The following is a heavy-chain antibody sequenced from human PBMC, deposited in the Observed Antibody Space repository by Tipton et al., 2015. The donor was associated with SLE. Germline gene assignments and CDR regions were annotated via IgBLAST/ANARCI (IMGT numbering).Heavy chain of an antibody. J-gene: IGHJ3*02. Sequence: TLSLTCTVSGGSINSGGNYWTWIRQHPGKALEWIGYIYYSGNTYYNPSLKSRVTISADTSKNEFSLKLSSVTAADTAIYYCASPGGGSGSFDAFDIWGQGIMVTVSS. CDR1: GGSINSGGNY. V-gene: IGHV4-31*03. D-gene: IGHD3-10*01. CDR3: ASPGGGSGSFDAFDI. CDR2: IYYSGNT.